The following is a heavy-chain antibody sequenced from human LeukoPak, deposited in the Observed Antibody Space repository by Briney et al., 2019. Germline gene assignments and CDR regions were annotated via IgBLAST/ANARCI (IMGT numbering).Heavy chain of an antibody. D-gene: IGHD3-10*01. CDR2: ISAYNGNT. V-gene: IGHV1-18*01. CDR3: SRTHLIAPVRGVIRNLFAP. J-gene: IGHJ5*02. CDR1: EYSFTNDS. Sequence: ASVKLTCKCSEYSFTNDSSVGVGQAPGQGLEWMGWISAYNGNTNYAQKLQGRVTMTTDTSTTTAYMELRSLRSDGAAVYYCSRTHLIAPVRGVIRNLFAPCGQGTLVTVSS.